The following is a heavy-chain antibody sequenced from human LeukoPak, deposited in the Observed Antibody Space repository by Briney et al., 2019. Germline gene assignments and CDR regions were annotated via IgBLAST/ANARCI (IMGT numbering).Heavy chain of an antibody. V-gene: IGHV4-61*02. CDR2: MYTSGST. J-gene: IGHJ6*03. CDR1: GGSISSGSYY. D-gene: IGHD3-22*01. Sequence: SETLSLTCTVSGGSISSGSYYWSWIRQPAGQGLEYIGRMYTSGSTNYNPSLKSRVTISVDKSKNQFSLKLSSVTAADTAVYYCARAAMIVVVTSGDYMDVWGKGTTVTVSS. CDR3: ARAAMIVVVTSGDYMDV.